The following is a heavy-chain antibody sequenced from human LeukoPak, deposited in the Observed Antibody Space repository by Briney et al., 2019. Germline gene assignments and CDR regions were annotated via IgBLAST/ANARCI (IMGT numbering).Heavy chain of an antibody. J-gene: IGHJ4*02. Sequence: SETLSLTCTVSGGSISSNNYYWGWIRQPPGKGLEWIGSIYYSGSTYYNPSLKSRVTISVDTSKNQFSLKLSSVTAADTAVYYCAREGYYDILTGYYLVSFDYWGQGTLVTVSS. CDR3: AREGYYDILTGYYLVSFDY. CDR2: IYYSGST. V-gene: IGHV4-39*07. CDR1: GGSISSNNYY. D-gene: IGHD3-9*01.